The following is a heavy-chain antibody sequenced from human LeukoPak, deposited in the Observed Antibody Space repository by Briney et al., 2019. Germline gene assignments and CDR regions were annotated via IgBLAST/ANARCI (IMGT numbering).Heavy chain of an antibody. CDR1: GGSISSSSYY. CDR3: ARPNKYTSSFYDYFDY. V-gene: IGHV4-39*07. Sequence: SETLSLTCTVSGGSISSSSYYWGWIRQPPGKGLEWIGSIYYSGSTYYNPSLKSRVTISVDTSKNQFSLKLSSVTAADTPVYYCARPNKYTSSFYDYFDYWGQGTLVTVPS. CDR2: IYYSGST. J-gene: IGHJ4*02. D-gene: IGHD6-13*01.